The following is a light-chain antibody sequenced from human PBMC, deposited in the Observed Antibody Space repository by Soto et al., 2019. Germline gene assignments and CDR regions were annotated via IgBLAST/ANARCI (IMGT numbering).Light chain of an antibody. Sequence: EVVMRQSPATLSVSPGERATLSCRASQSVSSNLAWYQQKPGQAPRLLIYGASSRATGIPDRFSGSGSGTEFTLTISSLQSEDFAVYYCQQYNNWPRTFGQGTKVDIK. J-gene: IGKJ1*01. CDR1: QSVSSN. V-gene: IGKV3D-15*01. CDR2: GAS. CDR3: QQYNNWPRT.